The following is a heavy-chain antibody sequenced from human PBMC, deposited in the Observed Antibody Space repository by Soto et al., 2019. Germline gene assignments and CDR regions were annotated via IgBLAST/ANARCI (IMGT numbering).Heavy chain of an antibody. D-gene: IGHD5-12*01. CDR3: AKDLNGGYRSFDY. J-gene: IGHJ4*02. V-gene: IGHV1-2*02. Sequence: ASVEVSCKASGYTFTGYYMHWVRQAPGQGLEWMGWINPNSGGTNYAQKFQGRVTMTRDTSISTAYMELSRLRSDDTAMYYCAKDLNGGYRSFDYWGQGTQVTVSS. CDR2: INPNSGGT. CDR1: GYTFTGYY.